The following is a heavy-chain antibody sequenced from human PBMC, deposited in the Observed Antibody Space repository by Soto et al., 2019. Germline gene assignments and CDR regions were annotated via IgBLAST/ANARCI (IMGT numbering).Heavy chain of an antibody. J-gene: IGHJ5*01. CDR3: ARAEVAVAGSGWFDA. V-gene: IGHV4-30-4*01. Sequence: QVQLQESGPGLVKPSQTLSLTCTVSGDSITSGDYYWSWVRQPPGKGLEWIGYIFYSGSTYYKASLKSRVTISLDMSRNQFSRKLTSVTAADTAVYYCARAEVAVAGSGWFDAWGHGTLVTVSS. D-gene: IGHD6-19*01. CDR2: IFYSGST. CDR1: GDSITSGDYY.